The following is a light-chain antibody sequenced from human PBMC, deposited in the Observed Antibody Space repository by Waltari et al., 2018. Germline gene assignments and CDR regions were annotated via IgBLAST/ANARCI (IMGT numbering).Light chain of an antibody. Sequence: EIVMTQSPATLSVSPGERATLSCRASQSVSSNLAWYQQKPGQAPRLLIYGASTRATGIPARFSGSGSGTEFTLTISSLQSEDCAVYYCQQYNKWLTWTFGQGTKVEIK. V-gene: IGKV3-15*01. J-gene: IGKJ1*01. CDR1: QSVSSN. CDR3: QQYNKWLTWT. CDR2: GAS.